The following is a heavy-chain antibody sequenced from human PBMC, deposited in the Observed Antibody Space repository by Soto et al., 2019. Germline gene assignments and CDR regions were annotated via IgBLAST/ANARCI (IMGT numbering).Heavy chain of an antibody. D-gene: IGHD6-6*01. CDR1: GGSIDNYEYY. CDR2: IYYSGRT. Sequence: QVQLQESGPGLVKPSQTLSLTCTVSGGSIDNYEYYWTWIRQPPGKGLEWVGYIYYSGRTNYNPSLNSRLTISLDTSKNQFSLRLTSVSAAHTAMYYCARDRSNSPDYFDFWGQGTLVTVSS. CDR3: ARDRSNSPDYFDF. J-gene: IGHJ4*02. V-gene: IGHV4-30-4*01.